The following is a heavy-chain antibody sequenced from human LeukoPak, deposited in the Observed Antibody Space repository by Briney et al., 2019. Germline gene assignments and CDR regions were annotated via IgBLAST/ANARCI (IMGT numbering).Heavy chain of an antibody. J-gene: IGHJ4*02. CDR1: GFTFSSYA. D-gene: IGHD6-13*01. CDR2: ISGSGGST. Sequence: GGSLRLSCAASGFTFSSYAMSWVRQSPGRGLEWVSVISGSGGSTNYAASVKGRFTISRDNSKNTLYLQMNSLRAEDTAVYYCAKEGLYSSSWYDYFDYWGQGTLVTVSS. V-gene: IGHV3-23*01. CDR3: AKEGLYSSSWYDYFDY.